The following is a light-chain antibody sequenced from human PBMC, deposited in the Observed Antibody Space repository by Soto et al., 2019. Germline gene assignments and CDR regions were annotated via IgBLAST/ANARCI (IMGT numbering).Light chain of an antibody. CDR2: DVS. CDR3: QQRTSWPT. CDR1: QSVTSS. V-gene: IGKV3-11*01. Sequence: EILLTQSPATGSLSPGDRATLSCRASQSVTSSLAWFQQKPGQAPRLLIYDVSRRATAIPARFSGSGSGTDFTLTISSLEPEDFAVYYCQQRTSWPTFGGGTKVDIK. J-gene: IGKJ4*01.